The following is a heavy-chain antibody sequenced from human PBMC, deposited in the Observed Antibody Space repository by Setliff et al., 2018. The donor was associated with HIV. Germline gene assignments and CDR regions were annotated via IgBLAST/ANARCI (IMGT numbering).Heavy chain of an antibody. D-gene: IGHD6-19*01. CDR2: IYTSGST. V-gene: IGHV4-4*08. Sequence: PSETLSLTCTVSGGSMSTYYWSWIRQPPGKGLERIGYIYTSGSTNYNPSLRSRVTISVDTSKNHFSLRLSSVTAADTAVYYCIIAYSSGWLAPMGFDSWGQGTLVTVSS. J-gene: IGHJ4*02. CDR1: GGSMSTYY. CDR3: IIAYSSGWLAPMGFDS.